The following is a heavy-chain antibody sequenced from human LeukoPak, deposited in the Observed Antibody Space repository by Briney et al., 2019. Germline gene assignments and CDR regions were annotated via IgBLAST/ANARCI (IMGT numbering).Heavy chain of an antibody. CDR2: IFPGDSDT. D-gene: IGHD3-16*02. Sequence: GESLKISCQASGYSFTNHWIGWVRQMPGQGLEWVGIIFPGDSDTRYSPSFQGQVTISAEKSISTAYLQWSSLKASDTAIYYCARHRLSGHNNWFDPWGQGTLVTVSS. CDR1: GYSFTNHW. CDR3: ARHRLSGHNNWFDP. J-gene: IGHJ5*02. V-gene: IGHV5-51*01.